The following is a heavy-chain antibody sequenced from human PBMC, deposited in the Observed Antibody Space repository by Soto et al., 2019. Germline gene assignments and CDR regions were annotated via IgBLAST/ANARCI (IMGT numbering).Heavy chain of an antibody. D-gene: IGHD3-22*01. CDR2: FDPEDGET. CDR3: ASYFYSSCYHYYYYGMDF. V-gene: IGHV1-24*01. Sequence: ASVKVSCKASGYTFTSSYIQWVRQAPGKGLEWMGGFDPEDGETIYAQKFQGRVTMTEDTSTDTAYMELSSLRSEDTAVYYCASYFYSSCYHYYYYGMDFCGQGSTVTGSS. J-gene: IGHJ6*02. CDR1: GYTFTSSY.